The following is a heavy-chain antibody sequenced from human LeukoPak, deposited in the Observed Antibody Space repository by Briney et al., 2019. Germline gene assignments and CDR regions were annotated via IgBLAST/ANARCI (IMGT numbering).Heavy chain of an antibody. V-gene: IGHV3-30*03. J-gene: IGHJ3*02. CDR3: ARSDGYGLVGI. D-gene: IGHD3-10*01. Sequence: GGSLRLSCAASGFTFSSYGVHWVRQAPGKGLEWVAVISYDESNKYYADSVTGRFTISRDNSKNTLYLQMNSLRAEDTAVYYCARSDGYGLVGIWGQGTMVTVSS. CDR1: GFTFSSYG. CDR2: ISYDESNK.